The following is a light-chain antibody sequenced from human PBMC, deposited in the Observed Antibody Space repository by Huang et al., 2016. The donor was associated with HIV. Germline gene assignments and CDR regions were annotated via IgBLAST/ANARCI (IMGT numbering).Light chain of an antibody. Sequence: EIVLTQSPATLSLSPGERATLSCRASQSVSSYLAWYQKKPGQPPRLLSYDASNRATGSLTRFSGSGAGADFTLTISSLEPEEFAVYYCQHRSNWPPWTFGQGTEVEVK. J-gene: IGKJ1*01. CDR1: QSVSSY. CDR2: DAS. V-gene: IGKV3-11*01. CDR3: QHRSNWPPWT.